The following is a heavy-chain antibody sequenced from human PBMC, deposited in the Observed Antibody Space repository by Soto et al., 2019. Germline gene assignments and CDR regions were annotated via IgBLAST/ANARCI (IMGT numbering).Heavy chain of an antibody. Sequence: PSETLSLTCSVSGDSISRSSHYWGWIRQPPGKGLEWIGSIYYSGSTYYNPSLKSRVTISVDTSKNQFSLKLSSVTAADTAVYYCARHTPAISISDHWGQGTLVTVSS. J-gene: IGHJ4*02. CDR3: ARHTPAISISDH. V-gene: IGHV4-39*01. CDR1: GDSISRSSHY. CDR2: IYYSGST. D-gene: IGHD2-15*01.